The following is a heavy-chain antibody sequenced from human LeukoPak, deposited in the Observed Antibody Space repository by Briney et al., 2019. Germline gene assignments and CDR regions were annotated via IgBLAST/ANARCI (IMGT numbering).Heavy chain of an antibody. CDR2: ITYSGST. CDR3: ARGGVGGYDYFDS. J-gene: IGHJ4*02. Sequence: SWVRQPPGKGLEWIGHITYSGSTDYSPSLRSRVTMSVDTSKNQFSLKLNSATAAETAMYFCARGGVGGYDYFDSWGQGTLVAVSS. D-gene: IGHD5-12*01. V-gene: IGHV4-30-4*08.